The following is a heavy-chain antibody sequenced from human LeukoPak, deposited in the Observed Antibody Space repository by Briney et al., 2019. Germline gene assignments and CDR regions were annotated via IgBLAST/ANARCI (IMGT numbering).Heavy chain of an antibody. Sequence: SETLSLTCTVSGGPISSGGYYWSSIRQHPGKGLEWNGYIYYSGSTYYNPSLKSRVTISVDTSKNQFSLKLSSVTAADTAVYYCARDSHIVVVPAAKDRASAYYYYYGMDVWGQGTTVTVSS. CDR3: ARDSHIVVVPAAKDRASAYYYYYGMDV. V-gene: IGHV4-31*03. CDR1: GGPISSGGYY. CDR2: IYYSGST. J-gene: IGHJ6*02. D-gene: IGHD2-2*01.